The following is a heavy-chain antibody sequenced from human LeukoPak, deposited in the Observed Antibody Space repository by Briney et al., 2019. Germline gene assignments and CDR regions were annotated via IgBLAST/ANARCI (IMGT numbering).Heavy chain of an antibody. CDR3: ARGSYYYDSSGYL. V-gene: IGHV4-59*01. Sequence: KPSETLSLTCTVSGGSISSYYWSWIRQPPGKGLEWIGYIYYSGSTNYNPSLKSRVTISVDTSKNQFSLKLSSVTAADTAVYYCARGSYYYDSSGYLWGQGTLVTVSS. J-gene: IGHJ4*02. CDR2: IYYSGST. CDR1: GGSISSYY. D-gene: IGHD3-22*01.